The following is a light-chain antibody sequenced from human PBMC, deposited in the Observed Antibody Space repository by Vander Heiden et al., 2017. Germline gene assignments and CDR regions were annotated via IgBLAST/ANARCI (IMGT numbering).Light chain of an antibody. J-gene: IGKJ1*01. CDR3: MQALQTPGWT. V-gene: IGKV2-28*01. Sequence: DIVMTQSPLSLPVTPGEPASISCRSSQSLLHSNGYTYLDWYLQKPGQSPQLLIYLGSNRASGVPDRVRGSGSGTDFTMKISRVEAEDVGVYFCMQALQTPGWTFGQGTKVEIK. CDR1: QSLLHSNGYTY. CDR2: LGS.